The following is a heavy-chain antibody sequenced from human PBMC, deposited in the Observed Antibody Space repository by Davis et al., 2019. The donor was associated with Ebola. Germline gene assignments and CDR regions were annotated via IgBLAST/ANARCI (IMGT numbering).Heavy chain of an antibody. D-gene: IGHD1-26*01. CDR3: ARAHRSIVRHFVGWGAGVAFDP. CDR2: YYYTGST. Sequence: MPSETLSLTCAVSGGFVSSGGYSWSWIRQPPGKGLEWIGYYYYTGSTHYNPSLKSRVVISVDTSTNQFSLKLSSVTAADTAVYYCARAHRSIVRHFVGWGAGVAFDPWGQGSLVTVSS. CDR1: GGFVSSGGYS. V-gene: IGHV4-61*08. J-gene: IGHJ5*02.